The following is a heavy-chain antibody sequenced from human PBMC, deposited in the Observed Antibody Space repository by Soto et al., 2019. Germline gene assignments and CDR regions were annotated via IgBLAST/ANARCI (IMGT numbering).Heavy chain of an antibody. CDR2: INHGGDT. Sequence: QVQLQQWGAGLLKPSETLSLTCAVSGGSLSGNFWSWIRQTPGKGLDWIAEINHGGDTNYSPSLKSRVTISVDTSKNQFSLKVNSVTAADTAVYYCARGVFGFSYCTSTSSHCAVDIWGQGTMVTVSS. J-gene: IGHJ3*02. CDR1: GGSLSGNF. CDR3: ARGVFGFSYCTSTSSHCAVDI. V-gene: IGHV4-34*01. D-gene: IGHD2-2*01.